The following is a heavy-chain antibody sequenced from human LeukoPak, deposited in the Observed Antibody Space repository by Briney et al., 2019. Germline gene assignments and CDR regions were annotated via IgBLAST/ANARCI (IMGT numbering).Heavy chain of an antibody. D-gene: IGHD5-18*01. CDR2: IWYDGSNK. CDR1: GFTFSSYG. CDR3: AKDRYSYGYALDY. Sequence: GRSLGLSCAASGFTFSSYGMHWVRQAPGKGLEWVAVIWYDGSNKYYADSVKGRFTISRDNSKNTLYLQMNSLRAEDTAVYYCAKDRYSYGYALDYWGQGTLVTVSS. V-gene: IGHV3-33*06. J-gene: IGHJ4*02.